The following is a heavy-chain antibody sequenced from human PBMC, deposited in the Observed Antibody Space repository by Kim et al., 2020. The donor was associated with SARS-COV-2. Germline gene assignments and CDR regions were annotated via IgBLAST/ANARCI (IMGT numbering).Heavy chain of an antibody. D-gene: IGHD3-16*01. CDR1: GFTFSSYG. V-gene: IGHV3-30*18. CDR3: AKEWGDYYYGMDV. J-gene: IGHJ6*02. Sequence: GGSLRLSCAASGFTFSSYGMHWVRQAPGKGLEWVAVISYDGSNKYYADSVKGRFTISRDNSKNTLYLQMNSLRAEDTAVYYCAKEWGDYYYGMDVWGQGTTVTVSS. CDR2: ISYDGSNK.